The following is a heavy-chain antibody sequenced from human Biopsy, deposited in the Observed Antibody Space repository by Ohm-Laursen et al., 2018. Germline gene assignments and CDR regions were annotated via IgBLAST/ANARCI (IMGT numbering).Heavy chain of an antibody. V-gene: IGHV4-34*01. Sequence: SGTLSLTCAVYGGSFSGYDWTWIRHPPGQGLGWVGEFSHTCTTIYNPSLKSRLTISVDKSKNHFSLRLTSVTAADTATYVCARGPYGDNAGAFDVWGRETVVTVSS. J-gene: IGHJ3*01. D-gene: IGHD4/OR15-4a*01. CDR3: ARGPYGDNAGAFDV. CDR1: GGSFSGYD. CDR2: FSHTCTT.